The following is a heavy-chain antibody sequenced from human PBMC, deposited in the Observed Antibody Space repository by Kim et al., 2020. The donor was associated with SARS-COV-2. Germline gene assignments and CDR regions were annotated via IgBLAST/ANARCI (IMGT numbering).Heavy chain of an antibody. CDR2: INAGNGNT. D-gene: IGHD6-13*01. CDR3: ARDGGPIAAAGMNPKYYYYYGMDV. V-gene: IGHV1-3*01. Sequence: ASVKVSCKASGYTFTSYAMHWVRQAPGQRLEWMGWINAGNGNTKYSQKFQGRVTITRDTSASTAYMELSSLRSEDTAVYYCARDGGPIAAAGMNPKYYYYYGMDVWGQGTTVTVSS. CDR1: GYTFTSYA. J-gene: IGHJ6*02.